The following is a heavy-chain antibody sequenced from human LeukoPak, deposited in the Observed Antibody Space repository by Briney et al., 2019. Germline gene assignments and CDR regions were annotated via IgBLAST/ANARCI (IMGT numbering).Heavy chain of an antibody. Sequence: GESLKISCKGSGYSFTSYWIGWVRQMPGKGLEWMGIIYPGDSDTRYSPSFQGQVTISADKSISTAYLQWSSLKASDTAMYYCARHRDLPTYYYDSSGPDDAFDIWGQGTMVTVSS. CDR2: IYPGDSDT. CDR3: ARHRDLPTYYYDSSGPDDAFDI. V-gene: IGHV5-51*01. D-gene: IGHD3-22*01. J-gene: IGHJ3*02. CDR1: GYSFTSYW.